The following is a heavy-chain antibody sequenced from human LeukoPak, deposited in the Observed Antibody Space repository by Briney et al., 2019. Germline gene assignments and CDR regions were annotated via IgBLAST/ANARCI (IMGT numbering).Heavy chain of an antibody. CDR3: ARGRYCSGGSCYFPAWFDP. D-gene: IGHD2-15*01. V-gene: IGHV4-59*01. CDR1: GGSISSYY. Sequence: SETLSLTCTVSGGSISSYYWSWIRQPPGKGLEWIGYIYYSGSTNYNPSLKSRVTISVDTSKNQFSLKLSSVTAADTAVYYCARGRYCSGGSCYFPAWFDPWGQGTLVTVSS. CDR2: IYYSGST. J-gene: IGHJ5*02.